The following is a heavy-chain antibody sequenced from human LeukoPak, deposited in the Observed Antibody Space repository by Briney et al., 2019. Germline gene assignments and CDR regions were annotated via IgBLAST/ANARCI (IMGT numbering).Heavy chain of an antibody. CDR2: INWNGGST. D-gene: IGHD3-3*01. V-gene: IGHV3-20*04. CDR1: GFTFDDYG. CDR3: ATESVTIFGVGTYFDH. J-gene: IGHJ4*02. Sequence: PGGSLRLSCAASGFTFDDYGMSWVRQAPGKGLEWVSGINWNGGSTGYADSVKGRFTISRDNAKNSLYLQMNSLRAEDTALCYCATESVTIFGVGTYFDHWGQGTLVTVSS.